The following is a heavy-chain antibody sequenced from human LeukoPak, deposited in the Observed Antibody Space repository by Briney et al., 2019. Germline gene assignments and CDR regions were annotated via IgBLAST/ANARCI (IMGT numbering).Heavy chain of an antibody. CDR1: GGTFTSYA. CDR2: IIPIFGTG. D-gene: IGHD3-3*01. J-gene: IGHJ3*02. V-gene: IGHV1-69*01. Sequence: ASVKVTCKASGGTFTSYAISWVRQAPGQGLELMGGIIPIFGTGNDAHTFQGRVTITADESTSTAYMELSSLRSEDTAVYYCARAVKGTIFGVVILHAFDIWGQGTMVTVSS. CDR3: ARAVKGTIFGVVILHAFDI.